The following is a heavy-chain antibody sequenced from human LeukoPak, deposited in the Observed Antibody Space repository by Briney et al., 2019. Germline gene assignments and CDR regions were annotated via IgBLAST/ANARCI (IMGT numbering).Heavy chain of an antibody. D-gene: IGHD6-6*01. J-gene: IGHJ4*02. CDR2: INHSGST. CDR1: GGSFSGYY. V-gene: IGHV4-34*01. Sequence: SETLSLTCAVYGGSFSGYYWSWIRQPPRKGLEWIGEINHSGSTNYNPSLKSRVTISVDTSKNQFSLKLSSVTAADTAVYYCARVPSEYSSSRDYWGQGTLVTVSS. CDR3: ARVPSEYSSSRDY.